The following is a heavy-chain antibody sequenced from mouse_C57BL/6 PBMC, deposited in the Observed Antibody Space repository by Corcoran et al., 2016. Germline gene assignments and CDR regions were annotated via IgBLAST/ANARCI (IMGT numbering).Heavy chain of an antibody. CDR2: INTYSGVP. CDR1: GYTFTTSG. J-gene: IGHJ2*01. V-gene: IGHV9-3*01. D-gene: IGHD1-1*01. CDR3: ARDYGSSSFDY. Sequence: QIQLVQSGPELKKPGETVKISCKASGYTFTTSGMSWVKQAPGKGLKWMGWINTYSGVPTYADDFKGRFAFSLETSASTAYLQINNLKNEDTATYFCARDYGSSSFDYWGQGTTLTVSS.